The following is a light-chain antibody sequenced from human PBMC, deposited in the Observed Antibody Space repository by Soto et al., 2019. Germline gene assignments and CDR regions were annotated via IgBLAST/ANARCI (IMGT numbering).Light chain of an antibody. CDR3: ASWDDSLSGVV. Sequence: QSVLTQPPSASGTPGQRVTISCSGSRSNIGSDYVSWYQQLPGTAPKLLIYRNNQRPSGVPDRFSGSKSGTSASLAITGLRSEDEADYYCASWDDSLSGVVFGRGTKLTVL. CDR2: RNN. V-gene: IGLV1-47*01. J-gene: IGLJ2*01. CDR1: RSNIGSDY.